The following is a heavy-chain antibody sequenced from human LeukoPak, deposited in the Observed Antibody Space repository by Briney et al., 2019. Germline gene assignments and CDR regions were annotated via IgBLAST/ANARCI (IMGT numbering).Heavy chain of an antibody. CDR3: GRGVVAAPQTFDY. D-gene: IGHD2-15*01. V-gene: IGHV4-59*01. J-gene: IGHJ4*02. Sequence: SETLSFTCAVSGDSTNNSYWSWIRQPPGKGLQWIGYIYYSRSTNYNPSLKSRVTISVDSSRNQFSLQLTSVTLATTAVYYSGRGVVAAPQTFDYWGQGNLVTVSS. CDR2: IYYSRST. CDR1: GDSTNNSY.